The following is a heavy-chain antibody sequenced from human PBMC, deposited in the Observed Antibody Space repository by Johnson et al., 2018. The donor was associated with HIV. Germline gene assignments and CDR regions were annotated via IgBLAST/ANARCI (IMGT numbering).Heavy chain of an antibody. V-gene: IGHV3-11*04. J-gene: IGHJ3*02. Sequence: QVQLVESGGGLVQPGGSLRLSCAASGFTFSDYYMSWIRQAPGKGLEWVSYITSSGNTIYYADSVKGRFTISRDNAKNSLYLQMNSLKAETTAVYYCAGGYGSGSGDAFDIWGQGTMVTVSS. CDR1: GFTFSDYY. D-gene: IGHD3-10*01. CDR3: AGGYGSGSGDAFDI. CDR2: ITSSGNTI.